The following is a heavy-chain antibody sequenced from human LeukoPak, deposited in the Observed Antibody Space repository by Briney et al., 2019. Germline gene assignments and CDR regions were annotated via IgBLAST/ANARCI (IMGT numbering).Heavy chain of an antibody. D-gene: IGHD3-22*01. J-gene: IGHJ4*02. CDR3: VKDANYYDSSAYYDY. V-gene: IGHV3-64*03. CDR1: GFTFRRYL. CDR2: ISTNGGST. Sequence: GGCLTLSCSASGFTFRRYLMHWVRQPAGKGLACVSAISTNGGSTYYADSVKGRFTIPRDNSKNTPYNQMSSLRTEETAVYYCVKDANYYDSSAYYDYWGQGTLVTVSS.